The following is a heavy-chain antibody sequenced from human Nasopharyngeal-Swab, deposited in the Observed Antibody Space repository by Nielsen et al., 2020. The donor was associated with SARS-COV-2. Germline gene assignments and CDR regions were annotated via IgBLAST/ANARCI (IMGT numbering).Heavy chain of an antibody. CDR3: ARLRVPGMDI. CDR1: GGSISNYY. J-gene: IGHJ6*02. D-gene: IGHD3-3*01. CDR2: IYYSGST. V-gene: IGHV4-59*08. Sequence: ETLFLTCTVSGGSISNYYWTWVRLPPGKGLECIGYIYYSGSTKYNPSLKSRVTMSADTSKNQFSLKLTSVTAADTGVYYCARLRVPGMDIWGQGTTVTVSS.